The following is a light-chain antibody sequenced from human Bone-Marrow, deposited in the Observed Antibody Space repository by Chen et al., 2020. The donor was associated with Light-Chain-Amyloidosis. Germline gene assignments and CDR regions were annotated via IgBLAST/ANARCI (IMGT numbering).Light chain of an antibody. CDR3: QQYNSYSWT. V-gene: IGKV1-5*01. J-gene: IGKJ1*01. CDR2: DAS. Sequence: IQMTQSPSTLSAFVGDRVTITCRASQSISSWLAWYQQKPGKAPKLLIYDASSLESGVPSRFSGSGSGTEFTLTISSLQPDDFATYYCQQYNSYSWTFGQGTKVEIK. CDR1: QSISSW.